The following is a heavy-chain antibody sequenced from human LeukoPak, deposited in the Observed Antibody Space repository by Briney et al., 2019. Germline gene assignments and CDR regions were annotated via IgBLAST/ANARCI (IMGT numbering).Heavy chain of an antibody. J-gene: IGHJ3*02. D-gene: IGHD2-2*01. Sequence: GASVKVSCKASGGTFSSYAISWVRQAPGQGLEWMGGIIPIFGTANYAQKFQGRVTITADKSTSTAYMELSSLRSEDTAVYYCAREGVYCSSTSCRASGAFDIWGQGTMVTVSS. CDR3: AREGVYCSSTSCRASGAFDI. CDR2: IIPIFGTA. CDR1: GGTFSSYA. V-gene: IGHV1-69*06.